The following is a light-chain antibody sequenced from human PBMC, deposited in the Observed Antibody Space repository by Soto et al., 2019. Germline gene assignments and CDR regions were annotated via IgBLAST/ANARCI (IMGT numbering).Light chain of an antibody. CDR2: TTN. CDR1: TGAVTSGNY. J-gene: IGLJ3*02. V-gene: IGLV7-43*01. CDR3: LLYYGGAQLV. Sequence: QAVVTQEPSLTVSPGGTVTLTCASSTGAVTSGNYPSWFQQRPVQAPRTLIYTTNSKHSWTPARFSGSLLGDKAALTLSGVQPEDEADYYCLLYYGGAQLVFGGGTKLTVL.